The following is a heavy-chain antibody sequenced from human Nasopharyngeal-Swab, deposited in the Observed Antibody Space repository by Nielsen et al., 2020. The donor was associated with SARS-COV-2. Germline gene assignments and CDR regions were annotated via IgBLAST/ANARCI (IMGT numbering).Heavy chain of an antibody. CDR2: FDPEDGET. CDR3: ATCPSVADQYYYYYGMDV. D-gene: IGHD6-19*01. CDR1: GYTLTELS. V-gene: IGHV1-24*01. J-gene: IGHJ6*02. Sequence: ASVKVSCKVSGYTLTELSMHWVRQAPGKGLEWMGGFDPEDGETIYAQKFQGRVTMTEDTSTDTAYMELSSLRSEDTAVYYCATCPSVADQYYYYYGMDVWGQGTTVTVSS.